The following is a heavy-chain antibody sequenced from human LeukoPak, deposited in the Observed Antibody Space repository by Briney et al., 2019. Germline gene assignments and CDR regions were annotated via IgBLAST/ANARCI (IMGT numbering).Heavy chain of an antibody. CDR2: IYYSGST. V-gene: IGHV4-30-4*08. D-gene: IGHD7-27*01. CDR3: ARANWGFNGYYFDY. CDR1: GGSISSSSYY. J-gene: IGHJ4*02. Sequence: SETLSLTCTVSGGSISSSSYYWGWIRQPPGKGLEWIGYIYYSGSTYYNPSLKSRVTISVDTSKNQFSLKLSSVTAADTAVYYCARANWGFNGYYFDYWGQGTLVTVSS.